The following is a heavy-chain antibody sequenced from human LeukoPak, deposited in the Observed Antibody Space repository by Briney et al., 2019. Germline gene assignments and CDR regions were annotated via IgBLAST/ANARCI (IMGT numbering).Heavy chain of an antibody. CDR1: GGSFSGYY. CDR3: ARRSDGDPNRHVVY. Sequence: SETLSLTCAVYGGSFSGYYWSWIRHPPGKGLEWIGEINHSGSTNYNPSLKSRVTISVDTSKNQFSLKLSSVTAADTAVYYCARRSDGDPNRHVVYWGQGTLVTVSS. D-gene: IGHD4-17*01. CDR2: INHSGST. V-gene: IGHV4-34*01. J-gene: IGHJ4*02.